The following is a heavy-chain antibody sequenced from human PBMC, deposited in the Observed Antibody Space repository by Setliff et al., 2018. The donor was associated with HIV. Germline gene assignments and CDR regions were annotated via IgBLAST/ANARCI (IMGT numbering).Heavy chain of an antibody. Sequence: TGGSLRLSCAASGFTFSSYSMNWVRQAPGKGLEWVSYISSSSSTIYYADSVKGRFTISRDNAKNSLYLQMNSLRAEDTAVYYCARSEVAADSGYYFDYWGQGTLVTVSS. V-gene: IGHV3-48*01. CDR3: ARSEVAADSGYYFDY. CDR2: ISSSSSTI. D-gene: IGHD6-13*01. CDR1: GFTFSSYS. J-gene: IGHJ4*02.